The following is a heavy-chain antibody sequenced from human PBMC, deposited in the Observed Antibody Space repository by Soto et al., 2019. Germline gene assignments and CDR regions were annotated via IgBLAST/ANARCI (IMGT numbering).Heavy chain of an antibody. J-gene: IGHJ4*02. Sequence: GGSLRLSCAASGFTFSSYAMSWVRQAPGKGLEWVSAISGSGGSTYYADSVKGRFTISRDNSKNTLYLQMNSLRAEDTAVYYCARFIGYGDYVEPVDYWGQGTLVTVSS. V-gene: IGHV3-23*01. CDR3: ARFIGYGDYVEPVDY. CDR2: ISGSGGST. D-gene: IGHD4-17*01. CDR1: GFTFSSYA.